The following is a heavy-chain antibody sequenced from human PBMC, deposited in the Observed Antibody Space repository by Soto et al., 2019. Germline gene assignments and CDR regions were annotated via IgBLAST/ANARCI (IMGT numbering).Heavy chain of an antibody. CDR1: GGSISSGGYY. D-gene: IGHD2-2*01. V-gene: IGHV4-31*03. CDR2: IYYSGST. CDR3: ARDRRGYRSNVVVPAAMPHYYGMDV. Sequence: QVQLQESGPGLVKPSQTLSLTCTVSGGSISSGGYYWSWIRQHPGKGLEWIGYIYYSGSTYYNPSLKSRVTISVDTSKNQFSLKLSSVTAADTAVYYCARDRRGYRSNVVVPAAMPHYYGMDVWGQGTTVTVSS. J-gene: IGHJ6*02.